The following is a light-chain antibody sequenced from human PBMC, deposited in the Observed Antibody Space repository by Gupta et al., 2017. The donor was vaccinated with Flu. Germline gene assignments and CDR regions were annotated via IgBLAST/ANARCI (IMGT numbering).Light chain of an antibody. V-gene: IGKV1-39*01. J-gene: IGKJ1*01. CDR1: QSSSTY. Sequence: PSSLSASVGDRVTITCRASQSSSTYLNWYQQKPGKAPKLLVYAASSLQSGVPSRFSGSGSGTDFTLTLSRLQPEDFASYYCQQSDITPWTFGQGTKVEIK. CDR3: QQSDITPWT. CDR2: AAS.